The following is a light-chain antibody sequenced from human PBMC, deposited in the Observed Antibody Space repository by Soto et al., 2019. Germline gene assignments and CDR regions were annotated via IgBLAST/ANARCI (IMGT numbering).Light chain of an antibody. V-gene: IGKV3-11*01. CDR2: DAS. J-gene: IGKJ2*01. CDR3: QQRSNWPPT. Sequence: EFVLTQSTATLSFSPGERATRSCRASQSISTYLAWYQQKPGRSPRLLISDASNRATGIPARFSGSGTGTDFTLTISSLEPEDFVVYYCQQRSNWPPTFGQGTKVDIK. CDR1: QSISTY.